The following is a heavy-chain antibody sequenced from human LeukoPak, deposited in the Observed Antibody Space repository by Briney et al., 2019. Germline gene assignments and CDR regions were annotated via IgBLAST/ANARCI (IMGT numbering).Heavy chain of an antibody. CDR3: ARGPRIAVARGFDY. Sequence: SQTLSLTCAISGDSVSSKSAAWNWIRQSPSRGLEWLGRTYHRSKWWNDYAVSVKSRITINADTSKNQFSLKLSSVTAADTAVYYCARGPRIAVARGFDYWGQGTLVTVSS. V-gene: IGHV6-1*01. J-gene: IGHJ4*02. D-gene: IGHD6-19*01. CDR1: GDSVSSKSAA. CDR2: TYHRSKWWN.